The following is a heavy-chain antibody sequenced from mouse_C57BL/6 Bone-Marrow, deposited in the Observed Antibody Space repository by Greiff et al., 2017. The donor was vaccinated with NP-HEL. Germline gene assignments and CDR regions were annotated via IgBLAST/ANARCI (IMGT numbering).Heavy chain of an antibody. J-gene: IGHJ2*01. CDR3: ARDYDYDRGFDY. CDR2: IYPGSGNT. CDR1: GYSFTSYY. V-gene: IGHV1-66*01. Sequence: VQRVESGPELVKPGASVKISCKASGYSFTSYYIHWVKQRPGQGLEWIGWIYPGSGNTKYNEKFKGKATLTADTSSSTAYMQLSSLTSEDSAVYYCARDYDYDRGFDYWGQGTTLTVSS. D-gene: IGHD2-4*01.